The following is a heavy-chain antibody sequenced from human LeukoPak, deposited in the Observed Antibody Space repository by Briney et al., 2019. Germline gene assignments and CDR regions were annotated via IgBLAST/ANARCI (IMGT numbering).Heavy chain of an antibody. J-gene: IGHJ4*01. Sequence: GGSLRLSCAASGFTFSSYGMHWVRQAPGKGLEWVAFIRYDGSNKYYADSVKGRFTISRDNSKNTLYLQMNSLRAEDTAVYYCATIPRYSGSYYNFDYWGXXXXXTVXS. V-gene: IGHV3-30*02. D-gene: IGHD1-26*01. CDR2: IRYDGSNK. CDR3: ATIPRYSGSYYNFDY. CDR1: GFTFSSYG.